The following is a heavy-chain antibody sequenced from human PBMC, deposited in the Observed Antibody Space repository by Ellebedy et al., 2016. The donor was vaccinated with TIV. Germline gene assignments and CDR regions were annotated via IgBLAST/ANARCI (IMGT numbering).Heavy chain of an antibody. Sequence: GESLKISCAASGFTFNSFAMSWVRQSPGKGLEWVSTITGSGGSTSFSDSVNGRFIVSRDSSKNMLYLQMNSVRVEDTAMYYCARDLIQGPSGWSPVDYWGQGTLVTVSS. CDR1: GFTFNSFA. V-gene: IGHV3-23*01. CDR3: ARDLIQGPSGWSPVDY. D-gene: IGHD6-19*01. CDR2: ITGSGGST. J-gene: IGHJ4*02.